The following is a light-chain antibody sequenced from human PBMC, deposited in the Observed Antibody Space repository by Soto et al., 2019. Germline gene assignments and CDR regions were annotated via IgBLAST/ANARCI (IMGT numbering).Light chain of an antibody. CDR2: DLS. J-gene: IGLJ3*02. Sequence: QSALTQPASPSGPPGQSITISCTGTTSDIGSYNYVSWYQQLPGRAPKLMIFDLSYRPSGISDRFSGSKSGNTASLTIPGLEPEDDSDYYCSSYGASSTLFGGGTKVTVL. CDR3: SSYGASSTL. V-gene: IGLV2-14*03. CDR1: TSDIGSYNY.